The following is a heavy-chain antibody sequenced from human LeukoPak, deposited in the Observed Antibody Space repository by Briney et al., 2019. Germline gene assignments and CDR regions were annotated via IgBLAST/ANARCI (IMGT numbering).Heavy chain of an antibody. CDR2: IYSGGST. V-gene: IGHV3-66*01. D-gene: IGHD6-13*01. Sequence: GGSLGLSCAASGFTVSNNYMSWVRQAPGKGLEWVSVIYSGGSTYHADSVKGRFTISRDNSKNTLYLQMNSLRAEDTAVYYCARGRVPVYSSSWYYGYWGQGTLVTVSS. J-gene: IGHJ4*02. CDR1: GFTVSNNY. CDR3: ARGRVPVYSSSWYYGY.